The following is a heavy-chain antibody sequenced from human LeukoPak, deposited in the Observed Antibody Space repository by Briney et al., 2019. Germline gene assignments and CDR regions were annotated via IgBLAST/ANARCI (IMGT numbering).Heavy chain of an antibody. V-gene: IGHV3-43*02. Sequence: GGSLRLSCAASGFSLADCAMHWVRQVPGKGLEWVSLISGGGYDTYYAASVKGRFTISRDNAKNSLYLQMNSLRAEDTAVYYCARDGTTVTTRPDFFDYWGQGTLVTVSS. D-gene: IGHD4-17*01. J-gene: IGHJ4*02. CDR2: ISGGGYDT. CDR3: ARDGTTVTTRPDFFDY. CDR1: GFSLADCA.